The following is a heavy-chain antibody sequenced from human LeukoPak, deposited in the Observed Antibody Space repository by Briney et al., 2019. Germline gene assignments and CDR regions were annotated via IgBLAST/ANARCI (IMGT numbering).Heavy chain of an antibody. D-gene: IGHD5-24*01. Sequence: ASVKVSFRASGYSFTSYGISWARQAPGRGLEWMGWISTDNGNTNYVQNLQGRVSMTRDTFTSTVYMELRSLRSDDTAVYYCARAQSRTHWDGFDIWGQGTVVTVSS. CDR3: ARAQSRTHWDGFDI. J-gene: IGHJ3*02. V-gene: IGHV1-18*01. CDR1: GYSFTSYG. CDR2: ISTDNGNT.